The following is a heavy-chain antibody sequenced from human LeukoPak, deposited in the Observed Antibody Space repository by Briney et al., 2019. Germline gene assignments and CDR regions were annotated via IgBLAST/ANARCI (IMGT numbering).Heavy chain of an antibody. V-gene: IGHV1-18*01. Sequence: ASVKVSCKASGYTFTSYGISWVRQAPGQGLEWMGWISAYNGNTNYAQKLQGRVTMTTDTSTSTAYMELRSLRSDDTAVYYCARDGPRVLRYFDLPGDYWGQGTLVTVSS. CDR3: ARDGPRVLRYFDLPGDY. D-gene: IGHD3-9*01. CDR1: GYTFTSYG. CDR2: ISAYNGNT. J-gene: IGHJ4*02.